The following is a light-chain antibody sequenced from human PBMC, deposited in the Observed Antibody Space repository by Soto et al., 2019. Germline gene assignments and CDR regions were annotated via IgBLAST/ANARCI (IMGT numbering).Light chain of an antibody. J-gene: IGKJ4*01. V-gene: IGKV3-15*01. CDR1: QSVNSY. CDR3: QQYNDWPLT. Sequence: EIVLTQSPATLSLSPGERATLSCRASQSVNSYIAWYQRKPGQTPRLLIYDASDRATGIPARFSGGGSGTEFTLTISSLQSADFAVYYCQQYNDWPLTFGGGTKVDIK. CDR2: DAS.